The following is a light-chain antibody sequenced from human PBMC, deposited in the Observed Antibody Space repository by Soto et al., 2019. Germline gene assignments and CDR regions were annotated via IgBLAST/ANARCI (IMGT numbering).Light chain of an antibody. Sequence: QSALTQPASVSGSPGQSITISCTGTDSDVGGYNYVSWYQQHPGKAPKLMISEVTNRPSGVSNRFSGSKSDNTASLTISGLQAADEADYYCTSYSSSNTHVLFGGGTKVTVL. CDR1: DSDVGGYNY. V-gene: IGLV2-14*01. CDR2: EVT. CDR3: TSYSSSNTHVL. J-gene: IGLJ2*01.